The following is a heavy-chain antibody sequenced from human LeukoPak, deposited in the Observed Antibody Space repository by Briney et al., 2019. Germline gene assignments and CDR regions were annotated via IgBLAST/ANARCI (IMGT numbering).Heavy chain of an antibody. D-gene: IGHD3-3*01. J-gene: IGHJ6*02. CDR2: FDPEDGET. CDR1: GYTLTELS. V-gene: IGHV1-24*01. Sequence: ASVKVSCKVSGYTLTELSMHWVRQAPGKGLEWMGGFDPEDGETIYAQKFQGRVTMTEDTSTDTAYMELSSLRSEDTAVYYCAARGTYYDFWSGYLYSLSGYYYYGMDVWGQGATVTVSS. CDR3: AARGTYYDFWSGYLYSLSGYYYYGMDV.